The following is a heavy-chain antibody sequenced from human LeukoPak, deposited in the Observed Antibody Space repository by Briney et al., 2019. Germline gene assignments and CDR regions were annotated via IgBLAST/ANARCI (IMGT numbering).Heavy chain of an antibody. J-gene: IGHJ4*02. CDR3: ASPAPRDY. V-gene: IGHV4-34*01. Sequence: SETLSLTCAVYGGSFSGYYWSWIRQPPGKGLEWIGEINHSGSTNYNPSLKSRVTISVDTSKNQFSLKLSSVTAADTAVYYCASPAPRDYWGQGTLVTVSS. CDR1: GGSFSGYY. CDR2: INHSGST.